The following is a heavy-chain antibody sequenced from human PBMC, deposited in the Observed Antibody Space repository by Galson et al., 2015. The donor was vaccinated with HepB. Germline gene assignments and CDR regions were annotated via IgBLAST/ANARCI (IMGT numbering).Heavy chain of an antibody. J-gene: IGHJ4*02. CDR1: GFTFTNAW. CDR2: IGSNLDGGTQ. Sequence: SLRLSCAASGFTFTNAWMSWVRRAPGKGLEWVGRIGSNLDGGTQDYAAPVKGRFIISRDDSKNTLFLQMNRLKTEDTAMYFCTTVDLSFGYGDEVDWGQGTLVTVSS. V-gene: IGHV3-15*04. CDR3: TTVDLSFGYGDEVD. D-gene: IGHD4-17*01.